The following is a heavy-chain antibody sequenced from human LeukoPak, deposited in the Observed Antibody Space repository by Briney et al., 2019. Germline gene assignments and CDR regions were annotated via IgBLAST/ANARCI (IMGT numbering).Heavy chain of an antibody. CDR1: GYTFTSYG. J-gene: IGHJ4*02. D-gene: IGHD6-13*01. CDR3: ARAGHLSAAGYGVW. V-gene: IGHV1-18*01. CDR2: ISAYNGNT. Sequence: ASVTVSCKASGYTFTSYGITWVRQAPGQGLEWMGWISAYNGNTNYAQKVQGRVTMTTDTSTSTAHMELRSLRSDDTAVYYCARAGHLSAAGYGVWWGQGTLVTVSS.